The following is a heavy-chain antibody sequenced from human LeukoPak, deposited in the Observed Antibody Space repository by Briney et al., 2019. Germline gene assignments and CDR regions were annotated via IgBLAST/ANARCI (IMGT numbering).Heavy chain of an antibody. J-gene: IGHJ1*01. Sequence: ASVRVSCKASGYALTGYYMHWVRQAPGQGLEWMGWINPNSGGTNYAQKFQGRVTMTRDTSISTAYMELSRLRSDDTAVYYCAREDQLLRLRYFQHWGQGTLVTVSS. CDR2: INPNSGGT. D-gene: IGHD2-2*01. CDR1: GYALTGYY. V-gene: IGHV1-2*02. CDR3: AREDQLLRLRYFQH.